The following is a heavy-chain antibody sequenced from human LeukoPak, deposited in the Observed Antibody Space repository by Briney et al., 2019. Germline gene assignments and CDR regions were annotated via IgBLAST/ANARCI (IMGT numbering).Heavy chain of an antibody. CDR1: GGPISSYY. Sequence: PSETLSLTCTVSGGPISSYYWSWIRQPPGKGLEWIGYIYYSGSTNYNPSLKSRVTISVDTSKNQFSLKLSSVTAADTAVYYCARQGPTMIVVAENRDAFDIWGQGTMVTVSS. CDR2: IYYSGST. V-gene: IGHV4-59*08. CDR3: ARQGPTMIVVAENRDAFDI. J-gene: IGHJ3*02. D-gene: IGHD3-22*01.